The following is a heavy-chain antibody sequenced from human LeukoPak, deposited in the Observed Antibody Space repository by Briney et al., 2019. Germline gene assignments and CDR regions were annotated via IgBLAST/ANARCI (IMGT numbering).Heavy chain of an antibody. Sequence: GGSLRLSCAASGFIFTPYEMNWVRQAPGKGLEWVSSISSSSSYIYYADSVKGRFTISRDNAKNSLYLQMNSLRAEDTAVYYCASRYYYDSSGYPDYWGQGTLVTVSS. CDR2: ISSSSSYI. J-gene: IGHJ4*02. CDR1: GFIFTPYE. V-gene: IGHV3-21*01. CDR3: ASRYYYDSSGYPDY. D-gene: IGHD3-22*01.